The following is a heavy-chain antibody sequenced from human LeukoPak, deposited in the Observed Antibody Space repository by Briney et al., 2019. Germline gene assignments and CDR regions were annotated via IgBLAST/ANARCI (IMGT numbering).Heavy chain of an antibody. D-gene: IGHD6-13*01. J-gene: IGHJ3*02. CDR3: ARVDGSSAWWNAFDM. V-gene: IGHV3-73*01. CDR1: GFTFSGSA. Sequence: GGSLRLSCAASGFTFSGSAMHWVRQASGKGLEWVGRIRSKANSYATAYAASVKGRFTISRDDSKNTAYLQMNSLRAEDTAMYYCARVDGSSAWWNAFDMWGQGTTVTVSS. CDR2: IRSKANSYAT.